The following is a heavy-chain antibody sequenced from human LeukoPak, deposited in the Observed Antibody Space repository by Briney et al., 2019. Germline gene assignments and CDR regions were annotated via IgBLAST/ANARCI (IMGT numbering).Heavy chain of an antibody. Sequence: PGGSLRLSCAASDFTFSSYWMHWVRQAPGEGLVWVSRISGDESSTNYADSVKGRFTISSDNARNTLFLQMNSLRAEDTAVYYCAREGGSFLRYFDSWGQGTLVTVSS. CDR1: DFTFSSYW. D-gene: IGHD1-26*01. CDR2: ISGDESST. V-gene: IGHV3-74*01. J-gene: IGHJ4*02. CDR3: AREGGSFLRYFDS.